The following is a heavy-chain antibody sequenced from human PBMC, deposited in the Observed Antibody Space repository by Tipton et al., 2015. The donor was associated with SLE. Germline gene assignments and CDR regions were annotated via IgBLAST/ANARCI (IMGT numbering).Heavy chain of an antibody. V-gene: IGHV4-59*01. CDR2: IYYSGST. J-gene: IGHJ4*02. CDR1: GGSISSYY. Sequence: TLSLTCTVSGGSISSYYWSWIRQPPGKGLEWIGYIYYSGSTNYNPSLKSRVTISVDTSKNQFSLKLSSVTAADTAVYYCARGEWWTGDVDYWGQGTLVTVSS. D-gene: IGHD2-15*01. CDR3: ARGEWWTGDVDY.